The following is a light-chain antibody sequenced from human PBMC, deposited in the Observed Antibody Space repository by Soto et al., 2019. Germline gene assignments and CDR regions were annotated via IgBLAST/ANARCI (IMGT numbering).Light chain of an antibody. CDR3: NSYTSNNTYV. V-gene: IGLV2-14*03. CDR1: SSDVGAFNY. Sequence: QSVLTQPASVSGSPGQAITISCSGTSSDVGAFNYVSWYRQHPGKAPKLMIYDVSTRPSGVSNRFSGSKSGNTASLTISGLRAEDEADYYCNSYTSNNTYVFGTGTKVTVL. CDR2: DVS. J-gene: IGLJ1*01.